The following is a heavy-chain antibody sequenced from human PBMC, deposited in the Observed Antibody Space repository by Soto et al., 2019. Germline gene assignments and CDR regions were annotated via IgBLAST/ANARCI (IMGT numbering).Heavy chain of an antibody. Sequence: PSETLSLTCTVSGGSISSSSYYWGWIRQPPGKGLEWIGSIYYSGSTYYNPSLKSRVTISVDTSMNQFSLKLSSVTAADTAVYYCASTGYSSSWEFYYYYYMDVWGKGTTVT. D-gene: IGHD6-13*01. J-gene: IGHJ6*03. CDR2: IYYSGST. V-gene: IGHV4-39*01. CDR1: GGSISSSSYY. CDR3: ASTGYSSSWEFYYYYYMDV.